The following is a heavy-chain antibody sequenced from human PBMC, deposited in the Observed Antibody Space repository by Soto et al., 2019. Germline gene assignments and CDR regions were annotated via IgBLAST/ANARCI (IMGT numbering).Heavy chain of an antibody. D-gene: IGHD4-17*01. CDR1: GFTFSTYA. CDR3: AHPRGYGVFDAYDI. J-gene: IGHJ3*02. CDR2: ISNSGVST. Sequence: GGSLRLSCAASGFTFSTYAMSWVRQAPGKGLEWVSAISNSGVSTYHADSVKGRFTISRDNSINRLYMQMNSLRTEDTAVYYCAHPRGYGVFDAYDIWGQGTMVTVS. V-gene: IGHV3-23*01.